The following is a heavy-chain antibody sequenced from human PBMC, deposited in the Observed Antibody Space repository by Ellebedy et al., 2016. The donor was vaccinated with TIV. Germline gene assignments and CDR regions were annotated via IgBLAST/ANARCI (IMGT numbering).Heavy chain of an antibody. CDR2: IWYDGSNK. D-gene: IGHD3-10*01. V-gene: IGHV3-33*01. CDR3: ERDGGSTVRGVPFDY. CDR1: GFTFSSYG. J-gene: IGHJ4*02. Sequence: GGSLRLSXAASGFTFSSYGMHWVRQAPGKGLEWVAVIWYDGSNKYYADSVKGRFTISRDNSKNTLYLQMNSLRAEDTAVYYCERDGGSTVRGVPFDYWGQGTLVTVSS.